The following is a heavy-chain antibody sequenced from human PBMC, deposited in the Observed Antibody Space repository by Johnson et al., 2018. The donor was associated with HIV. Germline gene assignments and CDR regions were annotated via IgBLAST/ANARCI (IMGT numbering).Heavy chain of an antibody. V-gene: IGHV3-66*01. Sequence: MQLVESGGGLVQPGWSLRLSCAASGFTVSRNYMSWVRQAPGKGLEWVSVIYSGGSTYYAYSVKGRFTISRENAKNSLYLQMNSLRAEDTAVYYCARVDRSWAFDIWGQGTMVTVSS. CDR2: IYSGGST. CDR3: ARVDRSWAFDI. J-gene: IGHJ3*02. D-gene: IGHD3-16*02. CDR1: GFTVSRNY.